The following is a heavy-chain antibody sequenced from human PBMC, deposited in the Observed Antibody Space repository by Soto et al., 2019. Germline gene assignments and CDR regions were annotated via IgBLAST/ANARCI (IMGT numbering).Heavy chain of an antibody. CDR3: ARDRTHLHETTCRIDS. V-gene: IGHV4-30-4*01. CDR2: ITYSGNT. J-gene: IGHJ4*02. CDR1: GGSINSAEDN. D-gene: IGHD1-7*01. Sequence: SETLSLTCTVSGGSINSAEDNWTWSRQPPGKGLEYIGYITYSGNTLYKSSLKSLIKMSVDTSKNQFSLRLTSVTAADTAVYYCARDRTHLHETTCRIDSWGQGMLVTVSS.